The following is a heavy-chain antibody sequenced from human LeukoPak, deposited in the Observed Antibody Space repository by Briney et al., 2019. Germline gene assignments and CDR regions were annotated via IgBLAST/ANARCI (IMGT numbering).Heavy chain of an antibody. J-gene: IGHJ5*02. CDR1: AGSTSSST. CDR3: ARGVVHNWFDP. CDR2: IYSSGST. Sequence: SPTPSLTCTVSAGSTSSSTWSWIRKPPGKGLEGIGYIYSSGSTNYNPSLKRRVTISVDTSKNQFYLKLGSVTAADTAVYYCARGVVHNWFDPWGQGTLVTVSS. V-gene: IGHV4-59*07. D-gene: IGHD2-15*01.